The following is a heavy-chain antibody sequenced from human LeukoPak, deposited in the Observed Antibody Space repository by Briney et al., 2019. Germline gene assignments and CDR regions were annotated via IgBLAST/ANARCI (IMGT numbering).Heavy chain of an antibody. D-gene: IGHD4-17*01. J-gene: IGHJ3*02. CDR1: GFTFSAYA. Sequence: QAGGSLRLSCTASGFTFSAYAMMWVRQAPGKGPEWVSAIRGGGGSAFYADSVKGRFTISRDNSKYTLFLQMNSLRAEDTAVYYRARDPNGDYIGAFDMWGPGTMVTVSS. CDR3: ARDPNGDYIGAFDM. CDR2: IRGGGGSA. V-gene: IGHV3-23*01.